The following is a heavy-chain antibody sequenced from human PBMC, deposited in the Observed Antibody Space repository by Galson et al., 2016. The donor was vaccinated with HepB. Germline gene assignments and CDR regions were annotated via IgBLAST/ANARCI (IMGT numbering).Heavy chain of an antibody. D-gene: IGHD6-19*01. CDR1: GFTFSSYA. Sequence: SLRLSCAASGFTFSSYAMSWVRQAPGKGLEWVSAISGSGVITYYADSVKGRFTISRDNSKNTLYLQMNSLRAEDTAVYYCAKDQKRRLLSPITVAGTDHWGQGTLVTVSS. CDR3: AKDQKRRLLSPITVAGTDH. CDR2: ISGSGVIT. V-gene: IGHV3-23*01. J-gene: IGHJ4*02.